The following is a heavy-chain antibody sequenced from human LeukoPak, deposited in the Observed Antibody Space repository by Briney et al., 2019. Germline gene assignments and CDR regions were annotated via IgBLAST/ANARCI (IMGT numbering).Heavy chain of an antibody. V-gene: IGHV3-74*01. J-gene: IGHJ4*02. CDR1: GFTFSNYW. Sequence: PGGSLRLSCAASGFTFSNYWMHWVRHALGKGLVWVSRIDTDGGDTNYADSEKGRFTISRDNAKNTLYLQMNNLRAEDTAMYYCTRDRYPAAREFDYWGQGTLVTVSS. CDR3: TRDRYPAAREFDY. CDR2: IDTDGGDT. D-gene: IGHD2-2*01.